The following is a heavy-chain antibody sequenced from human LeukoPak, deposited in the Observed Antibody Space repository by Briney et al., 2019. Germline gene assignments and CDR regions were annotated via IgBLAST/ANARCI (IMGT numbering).Heavy chain of an antibody. CDR1: GFTFSSYS. D-gene: IGHD2-15*01. CDR2: ISGSGGST. Sequence: GGSLRLSCAAFGFTFSSYSMNWVRQAPGKGLEWVSAISGSGGSTYYADSVKGRFTISRDSSKNTLYLQMDSLRAEDTAVYYCAKAHNYCSGGSCYGGLDYWGQGTLVTVSS. CDR3: AKAHNYCSGGSCYGGLDY. J-gene: IGHJ4*02. V-gene: IGHV3-23*01.